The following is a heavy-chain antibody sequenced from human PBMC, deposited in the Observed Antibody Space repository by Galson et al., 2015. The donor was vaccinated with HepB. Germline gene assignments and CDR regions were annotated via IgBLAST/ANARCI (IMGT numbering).Heavy chain of an antibody. J-gene: IGHJ4*02. CDR3: ARELGYSSGWPKIDY. CDR1: GGSISSGGYY. Sequence: TLSLTCTVSGGSISSGGYYWSWIRQHPGKGLEWIGYIYYSGSTYYNPSLKSRVTISVDTSKNQFSLKLSSVTAADTAVYYCARELGYSSGWPKIDYWGQGTLVTVSS. D-gene: IGHD6-19*01. V-gene: IGHV4-31*03. CDR2: IYYSGST.